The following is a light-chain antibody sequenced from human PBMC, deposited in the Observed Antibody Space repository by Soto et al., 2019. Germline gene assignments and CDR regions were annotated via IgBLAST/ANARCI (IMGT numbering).Light chain of an antibody. CDR2: VAS. Sequence: DIQMTQSPSTLSASVGDRVTIPSRAGRGLGRWLAWYKQKPGKAPKLLIFVASNLQSGVPSRFSGSGSGTEFTLTIGSLQPNDFATYYCQQYETYSRTFGQGTKVEIK. CDR3: QQYETYSRT. CDR1: RGLGRW. V-gene: IGKV1-5*01. J-gene: IGKJ1*01.